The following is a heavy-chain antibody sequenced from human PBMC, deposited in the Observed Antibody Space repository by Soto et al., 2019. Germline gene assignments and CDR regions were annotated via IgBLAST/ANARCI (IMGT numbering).Heavy chain of an antibody. CDR3: ARTQTNDY. CDR1: GYTFTGYY. CDR2: INTNSGRT. V-gene: IGHV1-2*02. J-gene: IGHJ4*02. Sequence: QVQLVQSGAEVKKPGASVKVSCKASGYTFTGYYIHWVRQAPGQGLEWMGWINTNSGRTNYAQKFQGRVTMTRDTSISTAYLELSRMTSDDTAAYYCARTQTNDYWGQGTLVTVSS.